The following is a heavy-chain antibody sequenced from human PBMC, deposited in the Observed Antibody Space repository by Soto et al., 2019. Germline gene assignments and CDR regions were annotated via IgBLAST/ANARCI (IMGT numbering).Heavy chain of an antibody. D-gene: IGHD3-10*01. Sequence: GGSLRLSCAASGFTFSSYGMHWVRQAPGKGLEWVAVIWYDGSNKYYADSVKGRFTISRDNSKNTLYLQMNSLRAEDTAVYYCARDITGYGLVRGVYYYYGMDVWGQGTTVTVSS. CDR2: IWYDGSNK. J-gene: IGHJ6*02. CDR1: GFTFSSYG. CDR3: ARDITGYGLVRGVYYYYGMDV. V-gene: IGHV3-33*01.